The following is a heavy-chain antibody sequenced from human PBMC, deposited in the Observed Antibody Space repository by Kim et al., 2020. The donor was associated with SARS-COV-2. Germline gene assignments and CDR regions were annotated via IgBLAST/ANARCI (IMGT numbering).Heavy chain of an antibody. D-gene: IGHD2-2*01. V-gene: IGHV3-23*01. J-gene: IGHJ2*01. CDR1: RFTFSSSA. CDR3: AKNVHITSVTFLWYFDL. Sequence: GGSLRLSCAASRFTFSSSAMTWVRQAPGNGLEWVSSIFGSGHGTYYADSVKGRFIISRDNSKNTLYLQMNNLRADDTAVYYCAKNVHITSVTFLWYFDLWGRGTSVIVSS. CDR2: IFGSGHGT.